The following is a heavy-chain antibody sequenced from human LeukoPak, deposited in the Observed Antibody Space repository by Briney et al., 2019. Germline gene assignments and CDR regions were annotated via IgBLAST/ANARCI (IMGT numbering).Heavy chain of an antibody. CDR3: ARHKENMIVVVNYAFDI. Sequence: SETLSLTCTVSGGSISSSSYYWGWIRQPPGKGLEWIGSIYYSGSTYYNPSLKSRVTISVDTSKNQFSLKLSSVTAADTAVYYCARHKENMIVVVNYAFDIWGQGTMVTVSS. J-gene: IGHJ3*02. D-gene: IGHD3-22*01. V-gene: IGHV4-39*01. CDR1: GGSISSSSYY. CDR2: IYYSGST.